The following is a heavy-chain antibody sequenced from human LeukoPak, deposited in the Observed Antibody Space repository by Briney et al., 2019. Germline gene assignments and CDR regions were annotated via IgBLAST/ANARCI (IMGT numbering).Heavy chain of an antibody. V-gene: IGHV5-51*01. J-gene: IGHJ6*03. CDR1: GYSSTSYS. CDR2: ISPGDSAT. Sequence: GESLKISCKGSGYSSTSYSSGGVRQMPGKSLGWRWIISPGDSATRYSPSFQGQVTISADKSISHAYLQWSSLKGSDTAMYYCARHRITMVRGVIIPYYYCYMDVWGKGTTVTVSS. D-gene: IGHD3-10*01. CDR3: ARHRITMVRGVIIPYYYCYMDV.